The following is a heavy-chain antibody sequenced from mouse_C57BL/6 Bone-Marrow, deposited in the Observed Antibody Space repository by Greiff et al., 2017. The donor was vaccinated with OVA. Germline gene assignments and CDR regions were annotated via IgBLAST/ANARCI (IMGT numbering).Heavy chain of an antibody. J-gene: IGHJ3*01. CDR1: GYTFTSYW. D-gene: IGHD3-2*02. Sequence: QVQLQQPGAELVKPGASVKLSCKASGYTFTSYWMQWVKQRPGQGLEWIGEIDPSDSYTNSTHKFKGKATLTVDTSSSTAYMQLSSLTSEDSAVYYCAPQLRLAAYWGQGTLVTVSA. CDR2: IDPSDSYT. CDR3: APQLRLAAY. V-gene: IGHV1-50*01.